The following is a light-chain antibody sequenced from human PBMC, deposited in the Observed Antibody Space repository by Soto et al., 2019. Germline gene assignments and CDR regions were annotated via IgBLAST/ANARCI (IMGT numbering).Light chain of an antibody. V-gene: IGKV4-1*01. J-gene: IGKJ1*01. CDR3: QQYYSPPWT. Sequence: DIVMTQSPDSLAVSLGERATINCKSSQSVLYSSNNKNYLAWYQQKPGQPPKLLIYWASTRESGVPDRFSRSGSGTDFTLTISSLQAEDVGVYYCQQYYSPPWTFGQGTKVEIK. CDR2: WAS. CDR1: QSVLYSSNNKNY.